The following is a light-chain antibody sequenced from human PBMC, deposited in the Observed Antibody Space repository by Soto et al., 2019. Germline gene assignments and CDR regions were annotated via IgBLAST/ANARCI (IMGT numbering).Light chain of an antibody. CDR2: INSDGSH. V-gene: IGLV4-69*02. CDR1: SGHSSYA. J-gene: IGLJ3*02. CDR3: QTWGTGRV. Sequence: QAVVTQSPSASASLGASVKLTCTLSSGHSSYAIAWHQQQAEKGPRYLMKINSDGSHRKGDGIPDRFSGSSSGAERYLTISSLQSEDEADYYCQTWGTGRVFGGGTKLTVL.